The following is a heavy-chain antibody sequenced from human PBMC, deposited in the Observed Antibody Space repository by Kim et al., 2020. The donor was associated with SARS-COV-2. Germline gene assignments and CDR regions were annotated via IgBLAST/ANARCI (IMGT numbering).Heavy chain of an antibody. D-gene: IGHD3-9*01. CDR2: TYYSGVT. J-gene: IGHJ5*02. V-gene: IGHV4-30-4*01. CDR1: GGSMNRDDSC. CDR3: ARTHENYDSWYDP. Sequence: SETLSLTCSVSGGSMNRDDSCWSWIRQTPGKGLEWIGYTYYSGVTLYNPSLKSRLTISVDKSNNQFTLTLRSATAADTAVYYCARTHENYDSWYDPWGQGTLVIVSS.